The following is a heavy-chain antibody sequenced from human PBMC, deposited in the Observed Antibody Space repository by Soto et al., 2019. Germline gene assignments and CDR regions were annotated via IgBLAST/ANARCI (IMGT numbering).Heavy chain of an antibody. Sequence: EVQLMESGGGLVQPGGSLRLSCAASGFTFTSYWVHWVRQAPGKGLVWVSRINSDGSSTVYVDSVKGRFTISRDNAKNTLYLQMNSLRAEDTAVYYCTRSITGYSYADTWGQGTLVTVSS. V-gene: IGHV3-74*01. CDR2: INSDGSST. J-gene: IGHJ5*02. D-gene: IGHD5-18*01. CDR3: TRSITGYSYADT. CDR1: GFTFTSYW.